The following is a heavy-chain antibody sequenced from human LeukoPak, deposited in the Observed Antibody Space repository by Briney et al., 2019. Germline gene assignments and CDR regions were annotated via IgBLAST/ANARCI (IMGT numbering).Heavy chain of an antibody. CDR1: GYTFTGYY. J-gene: IGHJ4*02. CDR3: ARVDSSGYYSFDY. D-gene: IGHD3-22*01. CDR2: INPNSGGT. Sequence: ASVKVSCKASGYTFTGYYMHWVRQAPGQGLEWMGWINPNSGGTNYAQKFQGRVTMTRDTSISTAYMELSRLRSEDTAVYYCARVDSSGYYSFDYWGQGTLVTVSS. V-gene: IGHV1-2*02.